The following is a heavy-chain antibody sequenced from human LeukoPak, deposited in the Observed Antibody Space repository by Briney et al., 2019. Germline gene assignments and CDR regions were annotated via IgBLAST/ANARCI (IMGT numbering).Heavy chain of an antibody. CDR2: IYYSGST. J-gene: IGHJ4*02. D-gene: IGHD6-19*01. CDR1: GGSISSYY. CDR3: ATTVAGTLYFDY. Sequence: SETLPLTCTVSGGSISSYYWSWIRQPPGKGLEWIGYIYYSGSTNYNPSLKSRVTISVDTSKNQFSLKLSSVTAADTAVYYCATTVAGTLYFDYWGQGTLVTVSS. V-gene: IGHV4-59*01.